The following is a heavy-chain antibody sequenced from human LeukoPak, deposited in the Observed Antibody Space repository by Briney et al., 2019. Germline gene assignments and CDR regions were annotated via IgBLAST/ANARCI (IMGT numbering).Heavy chain of an antibody. J-gene: IGHJ6*03. CDR3: ARRKVELRPHYYYYYYMDV. CDR1: GYSISSGYY. CDR2: IYHSGSN. V-gene: IGHV4-38-2*02. Sequence: SETLSLTCTVSGYSISSGYYWGWIRQPPGKGLEWIGSIYHSGSNFYNPSLKSRVTISLDTSKNQFSLKLSSVTAADTAVYYCARRKVELRPHYYYYYYMDVWGKGTTVTVSS. D-gene: IGHD1-7*01.